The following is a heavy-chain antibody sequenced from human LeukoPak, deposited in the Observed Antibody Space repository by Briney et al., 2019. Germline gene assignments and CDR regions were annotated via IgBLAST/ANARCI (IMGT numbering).Heavy chain of an antibody. CDR1: GYTFTSYA. CDR3: ARVGYNNNWYNFFDY. D-gene: IGHD6-13*01. Sequence: ASVKVSCKASGYTFTSYAVHWVRQAPGQRLEWMGWINAGNGNTKYSQKFQGRVTITRDTSASTAYMELSSLRSEDTAVYYCARVGYNNNWYNFFDYWGQGTPVTVSS. CDR2: INAGNGNT. J-gene: IGHJ4*02. V-gene: IGHV1-3*01.